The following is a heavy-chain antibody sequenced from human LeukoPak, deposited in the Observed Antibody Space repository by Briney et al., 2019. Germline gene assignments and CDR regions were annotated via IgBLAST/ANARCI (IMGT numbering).Heavy chain of an antibody. Sequence: ASVKVSCKASGYTFTSYDINWVRQATGQGLEWMGWMNPNSGNTGYAQKFQGRVTITRNTSISTAYMELSSLRAEDTAVYYCAKDGGPRFGLFGVVKGFDPWGQGTLVTVSS. J-gene: IGHJ5*02. V-gene: IGHV1-8*03. CDR1: GYTFTSYD. CDR3: AKDGGPRFGLFGVVKGFDP. CDR2: MNPNSGNT. D-gene: IGHD3-3*01.